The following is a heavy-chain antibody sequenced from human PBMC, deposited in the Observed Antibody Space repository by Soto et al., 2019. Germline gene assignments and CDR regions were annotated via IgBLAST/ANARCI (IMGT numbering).Heavy chain of an antibody. CDR1: GGSISSGGYY. V-gene: IGHV4-30-2*01. CDR3: ARTMTTSGWFDP. D-gene: IGHD4-17*01. J-gene: IGHJ5*02. Sequence: TLSLTCTVSGGSISSGGYYWSWIRQHPGKGLEWIGYIYHSGGTYYNPSLKSRVTLSIDRTKKQFSLKLKSVTAADTAVYFCARTMTTSGWFDPWGQGTLVTVSS. CDR2: IYHSGGT.